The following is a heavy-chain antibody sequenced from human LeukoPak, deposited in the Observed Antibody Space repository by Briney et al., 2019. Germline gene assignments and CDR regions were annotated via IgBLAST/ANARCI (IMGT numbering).Heavy chain of an antibody. J-gene: IGHJ6*03. D-gene: IGHD1-26*01. Sequence: GASVKVSCKASGYTFTSYDINWVRQATGQGLEWMGWMNPNSGNTGYAQKFQGRVTMTRNTSISTAYMELSSLRSEDTAVYYCARGQGGAAVYYYYYYMDVWGKGTTVTVPS. CDR2: MNPNSGNT. V-gene: IGHV1-8*01. CDR1: GYTFTSYD. CDR3: ARGQGGAAVYYYYYYMDV.